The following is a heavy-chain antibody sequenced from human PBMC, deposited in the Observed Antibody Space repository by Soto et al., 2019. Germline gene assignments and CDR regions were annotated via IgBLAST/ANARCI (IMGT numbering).Heavy chain of an antibody. V-gene: IGHV3-53*01. CDR3: ARGVITMVRGVIGAFDI. J-gene: IGHJ3*02. Sequence: PGGSLRLSCAASGFTVSSNYMSWVRQAPGKGLEWVSVIYSRGSTYYADSVKGRFTISRDNSKNTLYLQMNSLRAEDTAVYYCARGVITMVRGVIGAFDIWGQGTMVTVSS. D-gene: IGHD3-10*01. CDR2: IYSRGST. CDR1: GFTVSSNY.